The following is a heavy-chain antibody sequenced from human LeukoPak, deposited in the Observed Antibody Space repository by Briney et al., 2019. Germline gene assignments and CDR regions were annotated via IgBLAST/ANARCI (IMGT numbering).Heavy chain of an antibody. V-gene: IGHV3-11*04. J-gene: IGHJ3*01. Sequence: PGGSLRLSCVVSGFTFSDHYMSWIRQAPGKGLEWISYIGRSGSPIHYADSVKGRFTVSRDNAKNSLYLQMNSLRAQDTAVYYCARDGQYGDCFDNLLDLWGQGTKVTVS. CDR2: IGRSGSPI. CDR3: ARDGQYGDCFDNLLDL. CDR1: GFTFSDHY. D-gene: IGHD2-21*02.